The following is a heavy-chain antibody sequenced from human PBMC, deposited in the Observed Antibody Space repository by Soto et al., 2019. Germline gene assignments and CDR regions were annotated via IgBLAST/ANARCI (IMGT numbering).Heavy chain of an antibody. CDR3: ARGGIAGHWFDP. Sequence: QVQLQESGPGLVKPSQTLSLTCTVSGDSISNGGFYYSWIRQHPGRGLEWVGYNFHSGSTPSNPSLRGRVTLSADASKNQLFLKLTSVTAADTAVYYCARGGIAGHWFDPWGQGTLVTVSA. V-gene: IGHV4-31*03. CDR1: GDSISNGGFY. D-gene: IGHD2-15*01. J-gene: IGHJ5*02. CDR2: NFHSGST.